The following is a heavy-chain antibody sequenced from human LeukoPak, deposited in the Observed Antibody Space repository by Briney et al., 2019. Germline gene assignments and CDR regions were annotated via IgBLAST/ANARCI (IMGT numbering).Heavy chain of an antibody. D-gene: IGHD2-15*01. V-gene: IGHV1-69*13. Sequence: SVKVSCKASGYTFTGYYMHWVRQAPGQGLEWMGSIIPIFGTANYAQKFQGRVTITADESTNTAYMELSSLRSEDTAVYYCARGQIVVVVAATSWFDPWGQGTLVTVSS. CDR2: IIPIFGTA. CDR3: ARGQIVVVVAATSWFDP. J-gene: IGHJ5*02. CDR1: GYTFTGYY.